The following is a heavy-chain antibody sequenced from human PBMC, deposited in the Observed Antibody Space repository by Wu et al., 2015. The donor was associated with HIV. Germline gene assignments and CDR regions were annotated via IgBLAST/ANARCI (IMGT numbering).Heavy chain of an antibody. CDR3: ARGTLGGYCSGGSCYTTSMDV. CDR2: IIPIFGTA. Sequence: QVQLVQSGAEVKKPGSSVKVSCKASGGTFSSYAISWVRQAPGQGLEWMGRIIPIFGTANYAQKFQGRVTITADESTSTAYMELSSLRSEDTAVYYCARGTLGGYCSGGSCYTTSMDVWGQGTTGHRLL. D-gene: IGHD2-15*01. CDR1: GGTFSSYA. J-gene: IGHJ6*02. V-gene: IGHV1-69*13.